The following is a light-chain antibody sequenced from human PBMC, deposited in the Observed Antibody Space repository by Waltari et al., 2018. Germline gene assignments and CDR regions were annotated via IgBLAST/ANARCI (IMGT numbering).Light chain of an antibody. CDR3: QQYDSLPAT. CDR1: QDISNF. V-gene: IGKV1-33*01. Sequence: DIQLTQSPSSLSASVGDRVTITCQASQDISNFLNWYQQKPGKAPKAHIYDVSHLETGVPARFSGSGSGTEFTLIISRLQPEDIGTYYCQQYDSLPATFGGGTKVEIQ. J-gene: IGKJ4*01. CDR2: DVS.